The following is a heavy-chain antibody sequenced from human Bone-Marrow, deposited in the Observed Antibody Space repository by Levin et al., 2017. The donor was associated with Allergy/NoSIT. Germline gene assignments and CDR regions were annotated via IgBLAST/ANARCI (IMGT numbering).Heavy chain of an antibody. V-gene: IGHV3-23*01. Sequence: PGGSLRLSCAASGFTFSSYAMSWVRQAPGKGLEWVSAISGSGGSTYYADSVKGRFTISRDNSKNTLYLQMNSLRAEDTAVYYCATRRPMGIAVAGKHYYYGMDVWGQGTTVTVSS. D-gene: IGHD6-19*01. CDR2: ISGSGGST. J-gene: IGHJ6*02. CDR1: GFTFSSYA. CDR3: ATRRPMGIAVAGKHYYYGMDV.